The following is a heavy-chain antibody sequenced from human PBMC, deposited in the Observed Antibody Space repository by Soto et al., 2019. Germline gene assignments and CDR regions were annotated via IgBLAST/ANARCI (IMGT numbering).Heavy chain of an antibody. Sequence: GGSLRLSCAASGFTFSSYAMHCVRQAPGKGLEWVAFISYDGSNKYYADSVKGRFTISRDNSKNTLYLQMNSLRAEDTAVYYCARALAAAGPFDYWGQGTLVTVSS. CDR1: GFTFSSYA. CDR2: ISYDGSNK. CDR3: ARALAAAGPFDY. V-gene: IGHV3-30-3*01. D-gene: IGHD6-13*01. J-gene: IGHJ4*02.